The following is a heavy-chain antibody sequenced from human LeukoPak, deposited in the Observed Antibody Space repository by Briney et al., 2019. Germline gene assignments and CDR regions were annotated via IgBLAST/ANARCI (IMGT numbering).Heavy chain of an antibody. V-gene: IGHV1-3*04. CDR3: ARNTETAIPLPYYFDY. CDR2: INTGNGNT. Sequence: ASVKVSCKASGYTFTSYAMHWVRQAPGQRLECMGWINTGNGNTKYSQKFQGRVTITRDTSASTAYMDLSSLRSENTAVYYCARNTETAIPLPYYFDYWGQGTLVTVSS. J-gene: IGHJ4*02. CDR1: GYTFTSYA. D-gene: IGHD2-21*02.